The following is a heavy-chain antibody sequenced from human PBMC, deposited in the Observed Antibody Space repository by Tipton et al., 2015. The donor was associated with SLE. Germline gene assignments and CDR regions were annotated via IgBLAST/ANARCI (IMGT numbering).Heavy chain of an antibody. CDR2: IYHSGIT. D-gene: IGHD6-6*01. CDR1: GGSISGPYH. Sequence: TLSLTCTVSGGSISGPYHWSWIRQAAGKGLEWIGNIYHSGITYYNPSLKSRVTISLDTSKNQFSLKLSSMTAADTAVYYCARIGTNIAAPWWFDPWGQGTLVTVSS. CDR3: ARIGTNIAAPWWFDP. V-gene: IGHV4-38-2*02. J-gene: IGHJ5*02.